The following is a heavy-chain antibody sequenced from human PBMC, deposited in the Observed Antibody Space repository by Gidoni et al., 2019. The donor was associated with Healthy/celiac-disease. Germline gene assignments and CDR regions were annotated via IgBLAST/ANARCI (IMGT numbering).Heavy chain of an antibody. CDR3: ASDRSGYSYGYRYYGMDV. CDR2: IYYSGRT. D-gene: IGHD5-18*01. V-gene: IGHV4-30-4*01. Sequence: QVQLQESGPGLVKPSQTLSPTCTVSGGSISSGVYYWSWIRQPPGKGLELIGYIYYSGRTYYNPSLKSRVTISVDTSKNQFSLKLSSVTAADTAVYYCASDRSGYSYGYRYYGMDVWGQGTTVTVSS. J-gene: IGHJ6*02. CDR1: GGSISSGVYY.